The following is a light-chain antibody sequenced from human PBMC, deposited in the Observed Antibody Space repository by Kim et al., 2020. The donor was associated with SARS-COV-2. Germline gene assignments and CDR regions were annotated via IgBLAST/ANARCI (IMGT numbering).Light chain of an antibody. V-gene: IGKV1-9*01. CDR3: QRLDNNMVPCT. CDR1: QDISTF. CDR2: AAS. J-gene: IGKJ3*01. Sequence: DIQLTQSPSSLSASVGDRVSITCRASQDISTFLAWYQQKPGQAPKLLIYAASTLQRGVPSRFSGGGSGTDFTLTITSLQPEDFATYYGQRLDNNMVPCTFGPGS.